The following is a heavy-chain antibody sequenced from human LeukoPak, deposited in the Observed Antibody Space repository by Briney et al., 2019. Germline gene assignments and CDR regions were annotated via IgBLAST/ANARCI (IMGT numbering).Heavy chain of an antibody. CDR2: IYHSGST. J-gene: IGHJ6*02. Sequence: SQTLSLTCAVSGGSISSGGYSWSWIRQPPGKGLEWIGYIYHSGSTYYNPSLKSRLTTSVDTSKNQFSLNLSSVTAADTAVHFYARGTYDSYGMDVWGQGTTVTVSS. V-gene: IGHV4-30-2*05. CDR1: GGSISSGGYS. D-gene: IGHD3-10*01. CDR3: ARGTYDSYGMDV.